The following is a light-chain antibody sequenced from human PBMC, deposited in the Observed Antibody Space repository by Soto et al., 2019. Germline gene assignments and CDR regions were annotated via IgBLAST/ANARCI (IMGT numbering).Light chain of an antibody. CDR3: QQYGSSPCT. CDR1: QSVSSSY. V-gene: IGKV3-20*01. CDR2: GAS. Sequence: EIVLTQSPGTLSLSPGERATLSCRASQSVSSSYLAWYQQGPGQAPRLLIYGASTRATVIPDRFSGSGSGTDFTLTISRLEPEDLAVYYCQQYGSSPCTFGQGTKVEI. J-gene: IGKJ1*01.